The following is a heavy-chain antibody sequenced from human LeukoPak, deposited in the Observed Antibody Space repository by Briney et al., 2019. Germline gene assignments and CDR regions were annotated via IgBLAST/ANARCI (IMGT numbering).Heavy chain of an antibody. CDR3: ATLRSDSSGWYYFDY. Sequence: GRSLRLSCAASGFSFRSYGMHWVRQAPGKGLEWVAVIWYDGTNKYYADSVKGRFTISGDNSKKMLYLQMNSLRAEDTAVYYCATLRSDSSGWYYFDYWGQGTLVTVSS. CDR2: IWYDGTNK. V-gene: IGHV3-33*08. J-gene: IGHJ4*02. CDR1: GFSFRSYG. D-gene: IGHD6-19*01.